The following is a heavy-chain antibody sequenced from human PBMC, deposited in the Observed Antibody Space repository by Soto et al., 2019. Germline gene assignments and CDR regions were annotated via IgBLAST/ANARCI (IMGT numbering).Heavy chain of an antibody. V-gene: IGHV4-4*07. CDR3: ASGRYCSGGSCYYYYGMEV. CDR1: GGTISSYY. Sequence: SETLSLTCTVSGGTISSYYWSWIRQPAGKGLEWIGRIYTSGSTNYNPSLKSRVTMSIDTSKNQLSLRLSSVTAADTAVYYCASGRYCSGGSCYYYYGMEVWAKGPRSPSP. J-gene: IGHJ6*02. CDR2: IYTSGST. D-gene: IGHD2-15*01.